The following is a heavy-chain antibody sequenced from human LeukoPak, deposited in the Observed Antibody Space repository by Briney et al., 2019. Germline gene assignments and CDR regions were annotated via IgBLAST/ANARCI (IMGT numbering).Heavy chain of an antibody. D-gene: IGHD6-19*01. CDR3: ASLAVAGLSEGY. Sequence: PSETLSLTCTVSGGSVISSTFYWGWVRQPPGKGLEWIASIYYSGSTYYNPSLKSRVTISVDTSRNQFSLKLSSVTAADTAVYYCASLAVAGLSEGYWGQGTLVIVSS. J-gene: IGHJ4*02. CDR2: IYYSGST. V-gene: IGHV4-39*01. CDR1: GGSVISSTFY.